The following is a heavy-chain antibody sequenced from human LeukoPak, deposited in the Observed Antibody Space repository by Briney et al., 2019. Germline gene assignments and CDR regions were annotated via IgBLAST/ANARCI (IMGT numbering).Heavy chain of an antibody. CDR1: GYTFTSYG. CDR2: ISAYNGNT. D-gene: IGHD6-13*01. V-gene: IGHV1-18*01. CDR3: ARPWGAGYCSSGFDY. J-gene: IGHJ4*02. Sequence: EASVKVSCKASGYTFTSYGINWVRQAPGQGLEWMGWISAYNGNTDYAQKLQGRVAMTTDTSTSTAYMELRSLRSDDTAVYYCARPWGAGYCSSGFDYWGQGTLVTVSS.